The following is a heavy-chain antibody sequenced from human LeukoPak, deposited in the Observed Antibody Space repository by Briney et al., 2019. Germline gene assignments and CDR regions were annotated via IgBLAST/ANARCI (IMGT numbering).Heavy chain of an antibody. CDR1: GGSIYTYY. CDR3: ARARLSYSSGEWFGP. CDR2: IYYGGST. Sequence: SETLSLTCTVSGGSIYTYYWSWIRQPPGKGLEWIGYIYYGGSTNYNPSLKSRLTISIDTSKNQFSLRMRSVTAADTAVYFCARARLSYSSGEWFGPWGQGTLVTVSS. V-gene: IGHV4-59*01. J-gene: IGHJ5*02. D-gene: IGHD6-25*01.